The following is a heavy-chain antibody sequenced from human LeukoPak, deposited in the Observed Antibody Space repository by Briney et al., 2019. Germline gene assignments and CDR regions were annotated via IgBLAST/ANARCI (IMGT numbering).Heavy chain of an antibody. Sequence: KSSETLSLTCTVSGASISSGSYSWSWIRQPAGKGLEWIGRIYNSGSTNYNPSLKSRVTISVDTSKNQFSLKLSSVTAADTAVYYCARGHCTSGSCSRWFDPWGQGTLVTVSS. CDR1: GASISSGSYS. J-gene: IGHJ5*02. V-gene: IGHV4-61*02. D-gene: IGHD2-15*01. CDR2: IYNSGST. CDR3: ARGHCTSGSCSRWFDP.